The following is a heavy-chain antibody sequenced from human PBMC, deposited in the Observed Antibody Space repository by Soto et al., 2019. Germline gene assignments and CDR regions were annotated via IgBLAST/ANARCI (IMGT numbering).Heavy chain of an antibody. D-gene: IGHD1-26*01. J-gene: IGHJ5*02. CDR2: ISYTGDT. CDR1: GDSVSSDRYF. V-gene: IGHV4-61*01. Sequence: SETLSLTCIVSGDSVSSDRYFWTGIRQPPGKGLEWIAYISYTGDTNYNPSLKSRVTISVDTSRNQFSLTLTSVTAADTAVHFCARIVVGATVDLWGQGSLVTVSS. CDR3: ARIVVGATVDL.